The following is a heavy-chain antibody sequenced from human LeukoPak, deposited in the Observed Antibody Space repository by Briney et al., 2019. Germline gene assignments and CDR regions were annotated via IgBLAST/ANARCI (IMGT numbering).Heavy chain of an antibody. Sequence: GGSLRLSCAASGLTFSTYWMSWVRQAPGKGLEWVANIKQDGSEKYYVDSVKGRFTISRDNAQKSLYLQMNSLRAEDTAVYYCARKYSSGWFDAGPFDYWGQGTLVTVSS. CDR1: GLTFSTYW. J-gene: IGHJ4*02. CDR3: ARKYSSGWFDAGPFDY. CDR2: IKQDGSEK. D-gene: IGHD6-19*01. V-gene: IGHV3-7*01.